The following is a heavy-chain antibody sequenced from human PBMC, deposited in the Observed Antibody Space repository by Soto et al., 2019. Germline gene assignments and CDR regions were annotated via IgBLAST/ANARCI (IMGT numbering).Heavy chain of an antibody. CDR1: GFTFSNAW. CDR3: TTAGTYYYGMDV. D-gene: IGHD1-1*01. V-gene: IGHV3-15*01. CDR2: IKSKTDGGTT. J-gene: IGHJ6*02. Sequence: EVQLVESGGGLVKPGGYLRLSCAASGFTFSNAWMSWVRQAPGKGLEWVGRIKSKTDGGTTDYAAPVKGRFTISRDDSNNTLYLQMNSLKTEDTAVYYCTTAGTYYYGMDVWGQGTTVTVSS.